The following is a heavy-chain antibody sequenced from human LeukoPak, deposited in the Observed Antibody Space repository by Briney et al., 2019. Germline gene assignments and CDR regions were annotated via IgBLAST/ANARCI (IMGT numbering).Heavy chain of an antibody. V-gene: IGHV3-7*01. CDR3: ARSSRDGYNLIDYMDV. CDR1: GFTFSSYW. J-gene: IGHJ4*02. Sequence: GGSLRLSCAASGFTFSSYWMSWVRQAPGKGLEWVANIKQDGSEKYYVDSVKGRFTISRDNAKNSLYLQMNSLRAEDTAVYYCARSSRDGYNLIDYMDVWGQGTLVTVSS. CDR2: IKQDGSEK. D-gene: IGHD5-24*01.